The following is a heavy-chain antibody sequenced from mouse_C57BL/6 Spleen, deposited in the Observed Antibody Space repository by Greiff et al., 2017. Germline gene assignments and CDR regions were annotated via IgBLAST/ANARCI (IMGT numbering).Heavy chain of an antibody. CDR3: AREIYYGNYYAMDD. J-gene: IGHJ4*01. Sequence: VQLQQPGAELVKPGASVKLSCKASGYTFTSYWMHWVKQRPGQGLEWIGMIHPNSGSTNYNEKFKSKATLTVDKSSSTAYMQLSSLTSEDSAVYYCAREIYYGNYYAMDDWGQGTSVTVSS. D-gene: IGHD2-1*01. V-gene: IGHV1-64*01. CDR2: IHPNSGST. CDR1: GYTFTSYW.